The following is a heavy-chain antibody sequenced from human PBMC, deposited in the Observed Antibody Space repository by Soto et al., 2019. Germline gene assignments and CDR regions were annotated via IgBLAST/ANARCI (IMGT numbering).Heavy chain of an antibody. CDR1: GLTVSSNY. CDR3: AREPLYSSPQGDAFDI. D-gene: IGHD6-13*01. V-gene: IGHV3-11*05. J-gene: IGHJ3*02. Sequence: GGSLRLSCAASGLTVSSNYMSRVRQAPGRGLEWLSYISSSSSGGINYADSVKGRFTISRDNSKNTLYLQMNSLRAEDTAVYYCAREPLYSSPQGDAFDIWGQGTMVTVSS. CDR2: ISSSSSGGI.